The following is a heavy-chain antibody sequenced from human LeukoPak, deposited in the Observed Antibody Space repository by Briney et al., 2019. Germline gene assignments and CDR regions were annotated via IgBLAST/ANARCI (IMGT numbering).Heavy chain of an antibody. V-gene: IGHV4-31*03. D-gene: IGHD5-18*01. J-gene: IGHJ5*02. CDR1: GGSISSGGYY. CDR3: ARAQYTAMVTGWFDP. Sequence: PSLTLSLTCTVSGGSISSGGYYWSWIRQHPGKGLEWIGNIYYSGSTYYNPSLKSRVTISVDTSKNQFSLKLSTVTAADTAVYYCARAQYTAMVTGWFDPWGQGTLVTVSS. CDR2: IYYSGST.